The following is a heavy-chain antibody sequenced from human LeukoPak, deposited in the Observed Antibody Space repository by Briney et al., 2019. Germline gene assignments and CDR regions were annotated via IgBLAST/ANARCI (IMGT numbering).Heavy chain of an antibody. Sequence: SVKVSCKASGGTFSSYVISWVRQAPGQGLEWMGGIIPIFGTANYAQKFQGRVTITADESTSTAYMELSSLRSEDTAVYYCARGYCSSTSCYQENWFDPWGQGTPVTVSS. CDR2: IIPIFGTA. CDR1: GGTFSSYV. V-gene: IGHV1-69*01. D-gene: IGHD2-2*01. J-gene: IGHJ5*02. CDR3: ARGYCSSTSCYQENWFDP.